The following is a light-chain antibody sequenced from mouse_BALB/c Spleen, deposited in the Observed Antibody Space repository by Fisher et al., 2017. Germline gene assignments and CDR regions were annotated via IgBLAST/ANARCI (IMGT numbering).Light chain of an antibody. V-gene: IGKV4-70*01. CDR3: HQRSSYPWT. CDR1: SSVSY. J-gene: IGKJ1*01. CDR2: DTS. Sequence: IVLTQSPALMSASPGEKVTMTCSASSSVSYMYWYQQKPGTSPKRWIYDTSKLASGVPARFSGSGSGTSYSLTISSMEAEDAATYYCHQRSSYPWTFGGGTKLEIK.